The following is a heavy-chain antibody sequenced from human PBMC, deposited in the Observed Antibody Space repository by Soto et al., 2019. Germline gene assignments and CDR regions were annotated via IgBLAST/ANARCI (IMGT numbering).Heavy chain of an antibody. J-gene: IGHJ3*02. CDR3: AGGGSVLWFGETGGYAFDI. CDR1: GGSISSYY. Sequence: QVQLQESGPGLVKPSETLSLTCTVSGGSISSYYWSWIRQPPGKGLEWIGYIYYSGSTNYNPSLKSRVTISVDTSKNQFSLKLSSVTAADTAVYYCAGGGSVLWFGETGGYAFDIWGQGTMVTVSS. V-gene: IGHV4-59*08. D-gene: IGHD3-10*01. CDR2: IYYSGST.